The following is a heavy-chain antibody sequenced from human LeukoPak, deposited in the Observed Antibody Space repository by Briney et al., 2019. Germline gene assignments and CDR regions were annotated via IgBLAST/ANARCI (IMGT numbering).Heavy chain of an antibody. CDR2: INHSGST. Sequence: SETLSLTCAVYGGSFSGYYWSWIRQPPGKGLEWIGEINHSGSTNYNPSLKSRVTISVDTSKNQFSLKLSSVTAADTAVYYCSRGATLGYWGQGTLVTVSS. J-gene: IGHJ4*02. CDR3: SRGATLGY. V-gene: IGHV4-34*01. D-gene: IGHD1-26*01. CDR1: GGSFSGYY.